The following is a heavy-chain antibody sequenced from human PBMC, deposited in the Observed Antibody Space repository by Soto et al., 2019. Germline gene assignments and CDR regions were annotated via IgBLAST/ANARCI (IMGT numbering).Heavy chain of an antibody. D-gene: IGHD6-13*01. Sequence: SETLSLTCAVYGGSFSVYYWSWMRQPPGKGLEWIGEINHSGSTNYNPSLKSRVTISVDTSKSQFSLKLSSVTAADTAVYYCARDLIAAAVNSGSDPWGQGTRFTVSS. CDR3: ARDLIAAAVNSGSDP. CDR2: INHSGST. V-gene: IGHV4-34*01. CDR1: GGSFSVYY. J-gene: IGHJ5*02.